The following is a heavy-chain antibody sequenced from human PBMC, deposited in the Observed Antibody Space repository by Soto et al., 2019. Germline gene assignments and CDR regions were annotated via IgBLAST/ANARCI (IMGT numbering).Heavy chain of an antibody. D-gene: IGHD5-18*01. Sequence: EVQLLESGGGLVQPGGSLRLSCAASGFTFSSYAMSWVRQAPGKGLEWVSAISGSGGSTYYADSVKGRFTISRDNSKNTLYLQRNSLRAEDTAVYYCATRGYSYGYPPGYWGQGTLVTVSS. V-gene: IGHV3-23*01. J-gene: IGHJ4*02. CDR1: GFTFSSYA. CDR2: ISGSGGST. CDR3: ATRGYSYGYPPGY.